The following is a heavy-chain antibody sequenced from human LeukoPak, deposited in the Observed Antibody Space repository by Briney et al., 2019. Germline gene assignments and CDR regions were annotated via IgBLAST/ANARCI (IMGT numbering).Heavy chain of an antibody. CDR2: IRYDGGNK. CDR1: GFTFSSYG. CDR3: AKDQVPRYCSGGSCGYPYYYYYYGMDV. D-gene: IGHD2-15*01. J-gene: IGHJ6*02. V-gene: IGHV3-30*02. Sequence: PGGSLRLSCAASGFTFSSYGMHWVRQAPGKGLEWVAFIRYDGGNKYYADSVKGRFTISRDNSKNTLYLQMNSLRAEDTAVYYCAKDQVPRYCSGGSCGYPYYYYYYGMDVWGQGTTVTVSS.